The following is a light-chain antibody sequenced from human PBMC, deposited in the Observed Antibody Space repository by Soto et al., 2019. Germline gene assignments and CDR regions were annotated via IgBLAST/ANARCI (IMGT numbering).Light chain of an antibody. J-gene: IGKJ2*01. CDR2: WAS. Sequence: DIVMTQSPDSLAVSLGERAIINCKSSQSVLYSSNNKNYLAWYQQKPGQPPKLLIYWASTWESGVPDRFSGSGSGTDFTLTISSLQAEDVAVYYCQQYYSTLYTFGQGTKLEIK. V-gene: IGKV4-1*01. CDR1: QSVLYSSNNKNY. CDR3: QQYYSTLYT.